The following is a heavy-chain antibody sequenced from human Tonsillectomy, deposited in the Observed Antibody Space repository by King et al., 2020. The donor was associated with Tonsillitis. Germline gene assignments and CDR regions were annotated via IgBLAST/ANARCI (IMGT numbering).Heavy chain of an antibody. CDR2: VYFTGNT. CDR1: GGSISSYF. CDR3: ARRHPYGHSDY. D-gene: IGHD2-21*01. Sequence: VQLQESGSGLLKPSETLSLTCTVSGGSISSYFWSWIRQPPGKGLEWVGYVYFTGNTNYNPSLKSRVIISLDTSKSQFSLDVRSVTAADTAVYYCARRHPYGHSDYWGQGTLVTVSS. J-gene: IGHJ4*02. V-gene: IGHV4-59*08.